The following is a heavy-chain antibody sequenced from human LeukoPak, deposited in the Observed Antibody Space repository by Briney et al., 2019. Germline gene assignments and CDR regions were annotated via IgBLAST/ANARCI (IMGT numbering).Heavy chain of an antibody. Sequence: PGGSLRLSCAASGFTFSGYSMNWVRQAPGKGLEWFASITTSSSSTYYAHSVKGRFTISRDNAKNSPYLYMNSLRAEHTAVYYCAPAGGISTWYFVYWGQGTLVTVSS. CDR3: APAGGISTWYFVY. D-gene: IGHD1-26*01. CDR2: ITTSSSST. CDR1: GFTFSGYS. J-gene: IGHJ4*02. V-gene: IGHV3-21*01.